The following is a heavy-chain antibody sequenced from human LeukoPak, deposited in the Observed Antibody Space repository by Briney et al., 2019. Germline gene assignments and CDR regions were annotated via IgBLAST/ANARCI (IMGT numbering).Heavy chain of an antibody. Sequence: SETLSLTCTVSGGSISSSSYYWGWIRQPPGKGLEWIGNIYYSGITYYNPSLKSRVTIFVDTSKNQFSLRLSSVTAADTAAYYCARQERTNYLDNSGYYDNWGQGTLVTVSS. CDR1: GGSISSSSYY. D-gene: IGHD3-22*01. J-gene: IGHJ4*02. V-gene: IGHV4-39*01. CDR3: ARQERTNYLDNSGYYDN. CDR2: IYYSGIT.